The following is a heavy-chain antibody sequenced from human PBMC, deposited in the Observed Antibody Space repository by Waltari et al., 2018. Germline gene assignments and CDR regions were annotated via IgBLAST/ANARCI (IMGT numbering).Heavy chain of an antibody. CDR3: ARGPEAAKGQFDP. D-gene: IGHD6-13*01. Sequence: QVQLQESGPGMVKPSETLSLTCTVSGNSISSGYYWGWIRQPPGKGLEWIGSIYHSGNTNYNPSLKSRVTISVDTSKDQFSLKLSSVTAADTAVYYCARGPEAAKGQFDPWGQGTLVTVSS. CDR2: IYHSGNT. J-gene: IGHJ5*02. CDR1: GNSISSGYY. V-gene: IGHV4-38-2*02.